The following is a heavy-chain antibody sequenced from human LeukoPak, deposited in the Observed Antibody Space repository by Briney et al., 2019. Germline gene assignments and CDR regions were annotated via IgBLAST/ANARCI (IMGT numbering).Heavy chain of an antibody. D-gene: IGHD3-3*01. Sequence: GGSLSLSWAASGFTFSSYGMTWFRQAPGKGLEWVSAIRDSGGTTYYADSVKGRFTISRDNSKNTLYLQMNSLRAEDTAVYYCAKILDHYDFPNNWFDPWGQGTLVTVSS. CDR3: AKILDHYDFPNNWFDP. V-gene: IGHV3-23*01. J-gene: IGHJ5*02. CDR2: IRDSGGTT. CDR1: GFTFSSYG.